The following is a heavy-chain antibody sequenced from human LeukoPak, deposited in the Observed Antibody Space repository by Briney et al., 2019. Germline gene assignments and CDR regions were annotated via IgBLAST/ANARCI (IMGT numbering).Heavy chain of an antibody. V-gene: IGHV3-23*01. CDR3: AKGEGRLVIYYYYYMDV. CDR2: ISGSGGST. CDR1: GFTFSSYA. Sequence: QPGGSLRLSCAASGFTFSSYAMSWVRQAPGKGLEWVSAISGSGGSTYYADSVKGRFTISRDNSKNTLYLQMNSLRAEDTAVYYCAKGEGRLVIYYYYYMDVWGKGTTVTISS. D-gene: IGHD3-9*01. J-gene: IGHJ6*03.